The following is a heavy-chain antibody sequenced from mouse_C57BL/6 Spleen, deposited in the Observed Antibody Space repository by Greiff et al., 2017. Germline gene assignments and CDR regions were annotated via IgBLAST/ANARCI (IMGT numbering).Heavy chain of an antibody. CDR2: IYPGSGST. CDR3: ARQLRLLDY. J-gene: IGHJ2*01. CDR1: GYTFTSYW. V-gene: IGHV1-55*01. D-gene: IGHD3-2*02. Sequence: VKLQQPGAELVKPGASVKMSCKASGYTFTSYWITWVKQRPGQGLEWIGDIYPGSGSTNYNEKFKSKATLTVDTSSSTAYMQLTSLTSDYSAVYYCARQLRLLDYWGHGTTLTVSS.